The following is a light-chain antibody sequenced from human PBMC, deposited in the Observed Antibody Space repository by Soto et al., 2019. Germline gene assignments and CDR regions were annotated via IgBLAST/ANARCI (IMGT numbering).Light chain of an antibody. J-gene: IGLJ2*01. V-gene: IGLV1-44*01. Sequence: QSVLTQPPSTSGTPGQRVSISCSGSNSNIGTNTVNWYQQLPRTAPKLLIYNNNQRPSGVPDRFSGSKSGTSASLAISGLQSEDEADYYCAAWDDSLNGHVVFGGGTKLTV. CDR2: NNN. CDR1: NSNIGTNT. CDR3: AAWDDSLNGHVV.